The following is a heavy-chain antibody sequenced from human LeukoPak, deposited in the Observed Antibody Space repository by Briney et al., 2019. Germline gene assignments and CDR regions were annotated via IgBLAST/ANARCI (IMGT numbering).Heavy chain of an antibody. Sequence: ASVKVSCKASGYTFTNYGISWVRQAPGQGLEWRGWISAYTGNTNYAQNFQGRVTMTTDTFTSTAFMELRSLRSDDTAVYYCARSGVGYFYDNTGYYPLDYWGQGTLVTVSS. V-gene: IGHV1-18*01. CDR1: GYTFTNYG. D-gene: IGHD3-22*01. J-gene: IGHJ4*02. CDR2: ISAYTGNT. CDR3: ARSGVGYFYDNTGYYPLDY.